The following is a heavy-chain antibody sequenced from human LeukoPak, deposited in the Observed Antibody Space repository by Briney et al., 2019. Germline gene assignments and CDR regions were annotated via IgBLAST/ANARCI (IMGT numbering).Heavy chain of an antibody. J-gene: IGHJ6*03. CDR1: GGSISSYY. V-gene: IGHV4-4*07. D-gene: IGHD3-22*01. CDR2: IYTSGST. CDR3: ARDSSYYYDSSGYYWGGYYYYYMDV. Sequence: SETLSLTCTVSGGSISSYYWSWIRQPAGKGLEWIGRIYTSGSTNYNPSLKSRVTMSVDTSKNQFSLKLSSVTAADTAVYYCARDSSYYYDSSGYYWGGYYYYYMDVWGKGTTVTISS.